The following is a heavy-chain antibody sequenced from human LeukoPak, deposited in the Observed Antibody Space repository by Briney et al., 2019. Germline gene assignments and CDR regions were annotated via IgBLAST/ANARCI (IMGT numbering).Heavy chain of an antibody. CDR3: ARNDSVAGTTFDY. D-gene: IGHD6-19*01. CDR2: INHSGST. J-gene: IGHJ4*02. V-gene: IGHV4-34*01. CDR1: GGSISSYY. Sequence: KSSETLSLTCTVSGGSISSYYWSWIRRPPGKGLEWIGEINHSGSTKYNPSLKSRVTISVDTSKNQFSLKLSSVTAADTAVYYCARNDSVAGTTFDYWGQGTLVTVSS.